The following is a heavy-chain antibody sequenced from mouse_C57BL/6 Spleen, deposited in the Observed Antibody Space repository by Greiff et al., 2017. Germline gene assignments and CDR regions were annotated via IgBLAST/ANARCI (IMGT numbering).Heavy chain of an antibody. CDR2: INYDGSST. V-gene: IGHV5-16*01. Sequence: EVNLVESEGGLVQPGSSMKLSCTASGFTFSDYYMAWVRQVPEKGLEWVAHINYDGSSTYYLDSLKSRFIISRDNATNILYLQMGSLKSEDTATYYCAIAGYDYAQFAYWGQGTLVTVSA. D-gene: IGHD2-4*01. CDR1: GFTFSDYY. CDR3: AIAGYDYAQFAY. J-gene: IGHJ3*01.